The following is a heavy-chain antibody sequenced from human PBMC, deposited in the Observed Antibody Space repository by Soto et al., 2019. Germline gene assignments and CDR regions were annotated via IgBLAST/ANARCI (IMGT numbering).Heavy chain of an antibody. V-gene: IGHV3-74*01. CDR3: ASNYAYADGYSWYGIDV. CDR1: GFTFRRYW. Sequence: EVQLVESGGGLVLPGGSLSLSCAASGFTFRRYWMHCVRQAPGKGLAWVSRIISYRSDTHYADSVKGRLTISRDNAKKATYLQMNSLRADDTAVYYCASNYAYADGYSWYGIDVCCQRAPVTVS. J-gene: IGHJ6*02. CDR2: IISYRSDT. D-gene: IGHD2-2*01.